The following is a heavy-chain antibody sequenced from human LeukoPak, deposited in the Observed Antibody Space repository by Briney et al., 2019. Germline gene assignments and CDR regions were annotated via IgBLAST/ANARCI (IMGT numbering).Heavy chain of an antibody. V-gene: IGHV1-2*02. Sequence: XXASXXTFTGYYMHXVRQAPGQGLEWXGWINPNSGGTNYAQKFQGRVTMTRDTSISTAYMELSRLRSDDTAVYYCARAEMATISYQIADYWGQGTLVTVSS. CDR3: ARAEMATISYQIADY. D-gene: IGHD5-24*01. J-gene: IGHJ4*02. CDR1: XXTFTGYY. CDR2: INPNSGGT.